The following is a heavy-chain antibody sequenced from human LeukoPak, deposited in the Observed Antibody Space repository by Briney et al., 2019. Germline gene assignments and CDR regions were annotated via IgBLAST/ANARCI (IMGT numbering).Heavy chain of an antibody. CDR2: IYYSGST. D-gene: IGHD6-13*01. J-gene: IGHJ5*02. V-gene: IGHV4-59*08. CDR1: GGSISSYY. CDR3: ARGRRIATWFDP. Sequence: SETLSLTCTVSGGSISSYYWSWIRQPPGKGLEWIGYIYYSGSTNYNPSLKSRVTISVDTSKNQFSLKLSSVTAADTAVYYCARGRRIATWFDPWGQGTLVAVSS.